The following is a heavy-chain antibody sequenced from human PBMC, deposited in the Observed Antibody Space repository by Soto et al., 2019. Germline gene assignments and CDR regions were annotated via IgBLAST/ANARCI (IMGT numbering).Heavy chain of an antibody. Sequence: SETLSLTCSVSGGSISSYYWSWIRQPPGKGLEWIAYIYYSVTSYNPSLKSRVSISLDTSKNQFSLKLSSVTAADTAVYYCARIYDGSGPNSGGYSFDIWGQGTMVTVSS. J-gene: IGHJ3*02. CDR3: ARIYDGSGPNSGGYSFDI. CDR1: GGSISSYY. V-gene: IGHV4-59*01. D-gene: IGHD3-22*01. CDR2: IYYSVT.